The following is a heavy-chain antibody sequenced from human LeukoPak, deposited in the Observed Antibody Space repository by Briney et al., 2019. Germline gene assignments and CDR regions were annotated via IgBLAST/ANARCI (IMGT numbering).Heavy chain of an antibody. CDR3: ARSRSSEIVVVTANNDY. CDR1: GGSFSGYY. J-gene: IGHJ4*02. Sequence: SETLSLTCAVYGGSFSGYYWSWIRQPPGKGLEWIGEINHSGSTNYNPSLKSRVTISVDTSKNQFSLRLSSVTAADTAVYYCARSRSSEIVVVTANNDYWGQGTLVTVSS. V-gene: IGHV4-34*01. D-gene: IGHD2-21*02. CDR2: INHSGST.